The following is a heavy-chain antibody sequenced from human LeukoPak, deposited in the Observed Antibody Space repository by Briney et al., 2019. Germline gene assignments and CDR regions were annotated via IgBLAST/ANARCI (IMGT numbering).Heavy chain of an antibody. J-gene: IGHJ6*02. CDR2: IYPGDSDT. CDR3: ARRGEDYDILIGYHTAFYGMDV. Sequence: GEFLKISCKGSGYSFTSYWIGWVRQMPGKGLEWMGIIYPGDSDTRYSPSFQGQVTISADKSISTAYLQWSSLKASDTAMYYCARRGEDYDILIGYHTAFYGMDVWGQGTTVTVSS. D-gene: IGHD3-9*01. CDR1: GYSFTSYW. V-gene: IGHV5-51*01.